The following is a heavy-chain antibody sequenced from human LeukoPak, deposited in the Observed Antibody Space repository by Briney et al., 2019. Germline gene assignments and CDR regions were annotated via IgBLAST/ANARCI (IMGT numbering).Heavy chain of an antibody. CDR3: ARVGYYESSGYYEY. D-gene: IGHD3-22*01. J-gene: IGHJ4*02. CDR2: INPNSGGT. CDR1: GYTLTDYY. V-gene: IGHV1-2*06. Sequence: ASVKVSYKASGYTLTDYYMHWVRQAPGQGLEWMGRINPNSGGTNYAQKFQGRVTMTRDTSISTVYMELSRLRSDDTAVYYCARVGYYESSGYYEYWGQGTLVTVSS.